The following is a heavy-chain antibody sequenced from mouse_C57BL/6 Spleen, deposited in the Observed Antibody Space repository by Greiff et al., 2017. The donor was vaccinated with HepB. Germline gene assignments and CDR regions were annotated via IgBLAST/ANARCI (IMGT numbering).Heavy chain of an antibody. CDR2: INPSTGGT. Sequence: EVQLQQSGPELVKPGASVKISCKASGYSFTGYYMNWVKQSPEKSLEWIGEINPSTGGTTYNQKFKAKATVTVDKSSSTAYMQLKSLTSEDSAVYCCARAGDGEAYWGQGTLVTVSA. CDR1: GYSFTGYY. D-gene: IGHD2-13*01. V-gene: IGHV1-42*01. J-gene: IGHJ3*01. CDR3: ARAGDGEAY.